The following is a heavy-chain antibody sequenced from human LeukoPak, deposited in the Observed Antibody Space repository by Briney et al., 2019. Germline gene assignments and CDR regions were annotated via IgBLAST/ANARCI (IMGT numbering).Heavy chain of an antibody. D-gene: IGHD3-10*01. V-gene: IGHV3-74*01. J-gene: IGHJ4*02. CDR2: TNSDGSRT. CDR3: ARDRGINMVRGVIDY. Sequence: GGSLRLSCAASGFTFSTCWMHWVRQAPGKGLVWVSRTNSDGSRTDYADSVKGRFTISRDNAENTLYLQMNSLRVEDTAVYYCARDRGINMVRGVIDYWGQGTLVTVSS. CDR1: GFTFSTCW.